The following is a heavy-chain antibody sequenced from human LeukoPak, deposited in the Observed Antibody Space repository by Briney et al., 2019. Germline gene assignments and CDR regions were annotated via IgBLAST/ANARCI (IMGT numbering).Heavy chain of an antibody. J-gene: IGHJ3*02. CDR1: GGSFSGYY. CDR2: INHSGST. Sequence: SETLSLTCAVYGGSFSGYYWSWISQPPGKGLEWIGEINHSGSTNYNPSLKSRVTISVDTSKNQFSLKLSSVTAADTAVYYCARANGDYYDSSGYSYIDAFDIWGQGTMVTVSS. CDR3: ARANGDYYDSSGYSYIDAFDI. V-gene: IGHV4-34*01. D-gene: IGHD3-22*01.